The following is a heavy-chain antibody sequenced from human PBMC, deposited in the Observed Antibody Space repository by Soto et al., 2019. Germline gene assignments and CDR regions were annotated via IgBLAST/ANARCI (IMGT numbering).Heavy chain of an antibody. CDR3: ARRGSGSYYDY. J-gene: IGHJ4*02. CDR1: GFTFSSYA. D-gene: IGHD1-26*01. CDR2: ISGSGGST. Sequence: EVQLLESGGGLVQPGGSLRLSCAAPGFTFSSYAMRWVRQAPVKGLEWVSAISGSGGSTYYADSVKGRFTISRDNSKNTLYLQMNSLSAEDTAVYYCARRGSGSYYDYWGQGTLVTVSS. V-gene: IGHV3-23*01.